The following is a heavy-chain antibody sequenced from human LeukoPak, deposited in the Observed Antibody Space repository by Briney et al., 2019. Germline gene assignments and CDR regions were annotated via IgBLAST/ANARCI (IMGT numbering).Heavy chain of an antibody. D-gene: IGHD2-15*01. CDR3: ARLGVVVVAATAHFDY. J-gene: IGHJ4*02. Sequence: SETLSLTCTVSGGSISSSSYYWGWIRQPPGKGLEWLGSIYYSGSTYYNPSLKSRVTISVDTSKNQFSLKLSSVTAADTAVYYCARLGVVVVAATAHFDYWGQGTLVTVSS. CDR2: IYYSGST. V-gene: IGHV4-39*01. CDR1: GGSISSSSYY.